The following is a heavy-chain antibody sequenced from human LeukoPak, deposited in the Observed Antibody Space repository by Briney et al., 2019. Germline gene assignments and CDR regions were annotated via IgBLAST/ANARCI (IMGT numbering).Heavy chain of an antibody. V-gene: IGHV3-53*01. CDR1: GFTVSSNY. CDR3: ARTLGRSHFDC. CDR2: IYSGGNT. Sequence: GGSLRLSCAASGFTVSSNYMSWVRQAPGKGLEWVSVIYSGGNTYYGDSVKGRFTISRDNSKNTLYLQMNSLRAEDTAVYYCARTLGRSHFDCWGQGTLVTVSS. J-gene: IGHJ4*02.